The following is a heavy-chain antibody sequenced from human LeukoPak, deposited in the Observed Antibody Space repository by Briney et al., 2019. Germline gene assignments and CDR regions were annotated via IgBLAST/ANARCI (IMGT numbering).Heavy chain of an antibody. CDR3: AKGYYTQHIPNPLDY. V-gene: IGHV3-9*01. D-gene: IGHD2-2*02. CDR1: GFTFDDYA. CDR2: ISWNSGSI. Sequence: PGRSLRLSCAASGFTFDDYAMHWVRQAPGKGLEWVSGISWNSGSIGYADSVKGRFTISRDNAKNSLYLQMNSLRAEDTALYYCAKGYYTQHIPNPLDYWGQGTLVTVSS. J-gene: IGHJ4*02.